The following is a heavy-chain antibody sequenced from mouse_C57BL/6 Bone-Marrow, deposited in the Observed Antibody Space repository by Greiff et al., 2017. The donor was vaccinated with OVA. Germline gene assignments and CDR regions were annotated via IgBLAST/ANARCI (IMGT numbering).Heavy chain of an antibody. CDR2: IDPNSGGT. Sequence: QVQLQQPGAELVKPGASVKLSCKASGYTFTSYWMHWVKQRPGRGLEWIGRIDPNSGGTKYNEKFKSKATLTVDNPSSTAFMQLSSLTSEDSAVYYCASSTITTSYYAMDDWGLGTSVTVSS. V-gene: IGHV1-72*01. CDR3: ASSTITTSYYAMDD. J-gene: IGHJ4*01. D-gene: IGHD2-4*01. CDR1: GYTFTSYW.